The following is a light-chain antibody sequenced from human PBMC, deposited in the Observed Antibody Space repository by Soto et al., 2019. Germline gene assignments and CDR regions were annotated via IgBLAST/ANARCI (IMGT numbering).Light chain of an antibody. CDR2: PTS. V-gene: IGKV3D-15*03. J-gene: IGKJ1*01. CDR3: HQRQSLPQT. Sequence: EIVVSQSPATLSVSHGERATLSCRASHGVSSNLALYQQTPGQAPRLLIYPTSLRAAGIPARFSASGSGTDFTLTISVVQPEDLALYCCHQRQSLPQTFGQGTKVDIK. CDR1: HGVSSN.